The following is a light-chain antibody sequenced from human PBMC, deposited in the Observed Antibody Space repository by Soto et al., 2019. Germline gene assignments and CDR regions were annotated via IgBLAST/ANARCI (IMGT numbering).Light chain of an antibody. Sequence: DIQMTQSPSTLSASVGDRVTITCRASQSISTWLAWYQQKPGKAPKLLIYDAPNLESGVPSRFSGSGSGTEFTLTISSLQPDDFATYYCQQYNSYPWTFGQGTKVDIK. CDR1: QSISTW. J-gene: IGKJ1*01. CDR3: QQYNSYPWT. CDR2: DAP. V-gene: IGKV1-5*01.